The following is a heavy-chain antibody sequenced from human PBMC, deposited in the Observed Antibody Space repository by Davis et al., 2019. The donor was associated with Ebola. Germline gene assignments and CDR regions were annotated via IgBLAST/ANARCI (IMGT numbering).Heavy chain of an antibody. D-gene: IGHD1-26*01. CDR3: ARDREGGSYDWFDP. Sequence: ASVKVSCKASGYTLTTYSINWVRQAPGQGLEWMGWISTYNGNTNYAQSLQGRVAMTTDTSTTTAYMELRSLRSDDTAVYYCARDREGGSYDWFDPWGQGTLVTVSS. CDR2: ISTYNGNT. CDR1: GYTLTTYS. V-gene: IGHV1-18*01. J-gene: IGHJ5*02.